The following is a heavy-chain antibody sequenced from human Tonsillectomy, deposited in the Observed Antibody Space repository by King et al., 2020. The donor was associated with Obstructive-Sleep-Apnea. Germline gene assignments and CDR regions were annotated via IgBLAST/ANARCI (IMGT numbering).Heavy chain of an antibody. CDR3: AKDIDPNYYGSGSSFDY. Sequence: QLVESGGGLVQPGRSLRLSCAASGFTFDDYAMHWVRQAPGKGLEWVSGISWNSGSIGYADSVKGRFTISRDNAKNSLYLQMNSLRAEDTALYYCAKDIDPNYYGSGSSFDYWGQGTLVTVSS. J-gene: IGHJ4*02. V-gene: IGHV3-9*01. D-gene: IGHD3-10*01. CDR2: ISWNSGSI. CDR1: GFTFDDYA.